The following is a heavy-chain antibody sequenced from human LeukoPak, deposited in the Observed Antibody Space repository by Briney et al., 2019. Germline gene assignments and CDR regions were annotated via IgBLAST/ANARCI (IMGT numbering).Heavy chain of an antibody. D-gene: IGHD5-12*01. Sequence: PGGSLRLSCSASGFTFSSYATHWVRQAPGKGLEWVAVISYDGSNKYYADSVKGRFTISRDNSKNTLYLQMNSLRAEDTAVYYCAKLGYSGYDYWFDPWGQGTLVTVSS. CDR2: ISYDGSNK. J-gene: IGHJ5*02. CDR3: AKLGYSGYDYWFDP. V-gene: IGHV3-30*04. CDR1: GFTFSSYA.